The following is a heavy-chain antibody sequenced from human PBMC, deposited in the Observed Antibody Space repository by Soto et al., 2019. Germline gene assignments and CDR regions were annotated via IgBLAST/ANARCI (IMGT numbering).Heavy chain of an antibody. CDR3: ARDSMLLGATPLNY. CDR2: ISAYNGNT. V-gene: IGHV1-18*01. Sequence: QVQLVQSGAEVKKPGASVKVSCKASGYTFTSYGISWVRQAPGQGLEWLGWISAYNGNTNYAQKLQGRVTMTTDTSTSRGYMELRSLRSDDTAVYYCARDSMLLGATPLNYWGQGTLVTVSS. D-gene: IGHD1-26*01. CDR1: GYTFTSYG. J-gene: IGHJ4*02.